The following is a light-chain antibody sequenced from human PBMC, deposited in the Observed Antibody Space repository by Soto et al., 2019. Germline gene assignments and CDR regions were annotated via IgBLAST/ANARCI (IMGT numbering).Light chain of an antibody. CDR2: GSS. CDR1: ENVGTN. J-gene: IGKJ4*01. CDR3: QQYNNWGLS. Sequence: IVLTQSPDTLFVSREERVTLSCRASENVGTNLAWYQQRPGQPPRLLIYGSSTRATGISATFSGSGSRTEFTLTISSLQSEDSAVYYSQQYNNWGLSFGGGTRVEIK. V-gene: IGKV3D-15*01.